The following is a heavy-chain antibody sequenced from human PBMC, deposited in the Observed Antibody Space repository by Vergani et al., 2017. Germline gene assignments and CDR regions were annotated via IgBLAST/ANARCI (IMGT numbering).Heavy chain of an antibody. V-gene: IGHV3-21*01. D-gene: IGHD6-13*01. CDR1: GFSFSSYS. CDR2: ISGSSSYV. J-gene: IGHJ4*02. CDR3: ARDSFPYSSSPGD. Sequence: EVQLLESGGGLVQPGGSLRLSCAASGFSFSSYSMNWVRQAPGKGLEWVASISGSSSYVFYRDSVEGRFTITRDNAKKSVYLQMNSLRAEDTAMYYCARDSFPYSSSPGDWGQGTLVTVSS.